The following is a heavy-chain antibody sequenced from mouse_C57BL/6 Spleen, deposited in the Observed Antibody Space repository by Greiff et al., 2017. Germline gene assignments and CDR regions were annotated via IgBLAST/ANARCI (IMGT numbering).Heavy chain of an antibody. D-gene: IGHD1-1*01. CDR2: INYDGSST. Sequence: EVMLVESEGGLVQPGSSMKLSCTASGFTFSDYYMAWVRQVPEKGLEWVANINYDGSSTYYLDSLKSRFIISRDNAKNILYLQMSSLKSEDTATYYCAREGGYYYGSSYYYAMDYWGQGTSVTVSS. V-gene: IGHV5-16*01. CDR3: AREGGYYYGSSYYYAMDY. CDR1: GFTFSDYY. J-gene: IGHJ4*01.